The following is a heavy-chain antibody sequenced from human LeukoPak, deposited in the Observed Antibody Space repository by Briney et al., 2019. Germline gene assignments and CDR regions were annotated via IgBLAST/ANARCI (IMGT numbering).Heavy chain of an antibody. CDR3: ARDSDVWGSYRYTFDY. D-gene: IGHD3-16*02. Sequence: GGSLRLSCAASGFTFSSYSMSWVRQAPGKGLEWVSSISSTSSYIYYADSVKGRFTISRDSAKNSLYLQMNSLRAEDTAVYYCARDSDVWGSYRYTFDYWGQGTLVTVSS. V-gene: IGHV3-21*01. CDR2: ISSTSSYI. CDR1: GFTFSSYS. J-gene: IGHJ4*02.